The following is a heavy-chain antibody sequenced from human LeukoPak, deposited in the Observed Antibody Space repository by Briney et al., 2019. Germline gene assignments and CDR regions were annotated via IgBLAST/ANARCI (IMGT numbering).Heavy chain of an antibody. D-gene: IGHD5-18*01. CDR1: GFTFSSYG. CDR3: ATTWIQLSSDY. V-gene: IGHV3-30*03. CDR2: ISYDGSSK. J-gene: IGHJ4*02. Sequence: PGGSLRLSCAASGFTFSSYGMHWVRQAPGKGLEWVAVISYDGSSKYYADSVKGRFTISRDNSKNTLYLQMNSLRAEDTAVYYCATTWIQLSSDYWGQGTLVTVSS.